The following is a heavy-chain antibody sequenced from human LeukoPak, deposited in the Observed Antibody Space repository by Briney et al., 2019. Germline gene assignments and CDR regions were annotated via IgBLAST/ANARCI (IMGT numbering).Heavy chain of an antibody. CDR2: IRFDGSNK. V-gene: IGHV3-30*02. J-gene: IGHJ4*02. D-gene: IGHD4-17*01. CDR1: GFTFSSYA. Sequence: PGRSLRLSCAASGFTFSSYAMHWVRQAPGKGLEWVAFIRFDGSNKHYADSVKGRFTISRDKSKNTLYLQMNSLRSEDTAVYYCAKAGVYGDDYCDYWGQGTLVTASS. CDR3: AKAGVYGDDYCDY.